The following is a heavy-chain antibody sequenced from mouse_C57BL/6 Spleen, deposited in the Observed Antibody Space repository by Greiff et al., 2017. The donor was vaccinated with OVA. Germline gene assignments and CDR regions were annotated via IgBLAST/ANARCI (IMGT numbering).Heavy chain of an antibody. CDR2: ISDGGSYT. V-gene: IGHV5-4*01. D-gene: IGHD1-1*01. CDR1: GFTFSSYA. J-gene: IGHJ4*01. Sequence: EVKLMESGGGLVKPGGSLKLSCAASGFTFSSYAMSWVRQTPEKRLEWVATISDGGSYTYYPDNVKGRFTISRDNATNNLYLQMNHLKSEDTAMDYCARDPSSYDARDYWGQGTSVTGSS. CDR3: ARDPSSYDARDY.